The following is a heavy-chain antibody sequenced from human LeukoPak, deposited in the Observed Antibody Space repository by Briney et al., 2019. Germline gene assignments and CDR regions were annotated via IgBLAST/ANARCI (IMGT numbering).Heavy chain of an antibody. Sequence: GASVKVSCKASGYTFTSYYMHWVRQAPGQGLEWMGIINPSGGSTNYAQKFQGRVTMTRDMSTSTIYMELSSLRSEDTAVYYCARGTRASAARLVYWYFDLWGRGTLVTVSS. V-gene: IGHV1-46*01. D-gene: IGHD6-6*01. CDR3: ARGTRASAARLVYWYFDL. J-gene: IGHJ2*01. CDR1: GYTFTSYY. CDR2: INPSGGST.